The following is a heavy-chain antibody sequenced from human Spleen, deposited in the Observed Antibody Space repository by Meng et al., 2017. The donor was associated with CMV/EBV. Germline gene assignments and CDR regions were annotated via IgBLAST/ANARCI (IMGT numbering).Heavy chain of an antibody. D-gene: IGHD6-13*01. Sequence: GSTFTDYYMHWVRQAPGQGLEWMGRIKPNSGGTNYAQKFQGRVTMTRDTSISTAYMELSRLRSDDTAVYYCARDRSRAAAGTGWFDPWGQGTLVTVSS. CDR2: IKPNSGGT. CDR3: ARDRSRAAAGTGWFDP. J-gene: IGHJ5*02. CDR1: GSTFTDYY. V-gene: IGHV1-2*06.